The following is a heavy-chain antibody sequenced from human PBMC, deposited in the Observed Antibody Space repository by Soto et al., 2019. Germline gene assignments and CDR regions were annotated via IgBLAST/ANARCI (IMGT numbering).Heavy chain of an antibody. Sequence: SLRLYCAGSGFTFNMYWMHWVRQVPGKGPVWVARIYNDGTYADYADSVKGRFTISRDTSRSTVYMELSSLRSDDTAIYFCARSSGGNFGIIIEGSNWFDPWGQGTLVTVSS. CDR3: ARSSGGNFGIIIEGSNWFDP. J-gene: IGHJ5*02. D-gene: IGHD3-3*01. CDR1: GFTFNMYW. CDR2: IYNDGTYA. V-gene: IGHV3-74*01.